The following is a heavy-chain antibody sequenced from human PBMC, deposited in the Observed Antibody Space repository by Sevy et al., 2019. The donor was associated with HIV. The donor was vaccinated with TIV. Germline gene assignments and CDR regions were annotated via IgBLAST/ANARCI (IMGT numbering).Heavy chain of an antibody. CDR1: GGSFSGYY. J-gene: IGHJ4*02. CDR2: INHSGST. D-gene: IGHD3-22*01. Sequence: SKTLSLTCAVYGGSFSGYYWSWIRQPPGKGLEWIGEINHSGSTNYNPSLKSRVTISVDTSKNQFSLKLSSVTAADTAVYYCARATGVGYDSSGYSDYWGQGTLVTVSS. CDR3: ARATGVGYDSSGYSDY. V-gene: IGHV4-34*01.